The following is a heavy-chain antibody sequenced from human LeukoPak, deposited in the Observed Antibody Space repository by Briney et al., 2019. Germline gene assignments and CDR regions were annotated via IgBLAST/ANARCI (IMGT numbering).Heavy chain of an antibody. Sequence: ASVKVSCKASGGTFSSYAISWVRQAPGQGLEWMGGIIPIFGTANYAQKFQGRVTITADKSISTAYLQWSSLKASDTAMYYCARLPGIVATIERYFDYWGQGTLVTVSS. D-gene: IGHD5-12*01. CDR3: ARLPGIVATIERYFDY. J-gene: IGHJ4*02. CDR2: IIPIFGTA. V-gene: IGHV1-69*06. CDR1: GGTFSSYA.